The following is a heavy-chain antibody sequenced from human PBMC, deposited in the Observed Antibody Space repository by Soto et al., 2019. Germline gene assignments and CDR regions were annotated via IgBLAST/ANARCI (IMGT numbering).Heavy chain of an antibody. Sequence: VQLVESGGVVVQPGGSLRLSCAASGFTFDDYTMHWVRQAPGQGLEWVSLISWDGGSTYYADSVKGRFTISRDNSKNSLYLKMNSLRTEDTALYYCAKDTAAAGNGMDVWGQGTTVTVSS. V-gene: IGHV3-43*01. CDR2: ISWDGGST. D-gene: IGHD6-13*01. CDR1: GFTFDDYT. CDR3: AKDTAAAGNGMDV. J-gene: IGHJ6*02.